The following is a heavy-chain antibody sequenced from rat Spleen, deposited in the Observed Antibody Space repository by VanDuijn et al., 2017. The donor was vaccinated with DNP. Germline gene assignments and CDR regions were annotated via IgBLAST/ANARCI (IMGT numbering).Heavy chain of an antibody. D-gene: IGHD5-1*01. Sequence: EVQLVESGGGLVQPGRSLKLSCTASGFTFSDYNIAWLRQAPKKGPEWVATVIYSDSYPYYRDSVKGRFTVSRDNAKNTLFLQMSRLGSEDTAVYYCVTRGTGNDNWFAYWGQGTLVTVSS. V-gene: IGHV5S10*01. CDR2: VIYSDSYP. CDR3: VTRGTGNDNWFAY. J-gene: IGHJ3*01. CDR1: GFTFSDYN.